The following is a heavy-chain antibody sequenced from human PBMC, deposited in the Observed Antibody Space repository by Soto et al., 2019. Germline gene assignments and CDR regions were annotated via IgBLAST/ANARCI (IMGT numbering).Heavy chain of an antibody. Sequence: SETLFLPCTVSGGPIGSYYWSWIRQPPGQGLECIGYIYYSGSTNYNPSLKSRLTISVDTSKNQFSLKLSSVTAADPAMYYCARFRSSGYYFDYWGQGTLVTVSS. V-gene: IGHV4-59*01. D-gene: IGHD3-22*01. CDR3: ARFRSSGYYFDY. J-gene: IGHJ4*02. CDR1: GGPIGSYY. CDR2: IYYSGST.